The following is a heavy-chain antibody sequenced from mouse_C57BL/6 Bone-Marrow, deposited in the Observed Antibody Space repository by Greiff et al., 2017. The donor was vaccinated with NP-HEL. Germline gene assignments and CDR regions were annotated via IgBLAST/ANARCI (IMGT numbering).Heavy chain of an antibody. CDR1: GFTFSSYA. CDR3: ARVEDY. Sequence: EVQLQESGGGLVKPGGSLKLSCAASGFTFSSYAMSWVRQTPEKRLEWVATISDGGSYTYYPDNVKGRFTISRDNAKNNLYLQMSHLKSEDTAMYYCARVEDYWGQGTSVTVSS. CDR2: ISDGGSYT. V-gene: IGHV5-4*01. J-gene: IGHJ4*01.